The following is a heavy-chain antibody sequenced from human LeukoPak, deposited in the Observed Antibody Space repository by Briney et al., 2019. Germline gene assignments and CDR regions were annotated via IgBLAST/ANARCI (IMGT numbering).Heavy chain of an antibody. Sequence: PSETLSLTCTVSGGSISSGGYYWSWIRQHPGKGLEWIGYIYYSGSTYYNPSLKSRVTISVDTSKNQFSLKLSSVTAADTAVYYCAREERPNYDFWSGYSNWFDPWGQGTLVTVSS. D-gene: IGHD3-3*01. J-gene: IGHJ5*02. V-gene: IGHV4-31*03. CDR3: AREERPNYDFWSGYSNWFDP. CDR1: GGSISSGGYY. CDR2: IYYSGST.